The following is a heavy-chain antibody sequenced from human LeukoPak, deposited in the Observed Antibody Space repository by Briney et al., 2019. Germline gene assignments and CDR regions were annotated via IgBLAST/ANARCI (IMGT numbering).Heavy chain of an antibody. CDR2: INHSGST. Sequence: PSETLSLTCAVYGGSFSGYYWSWIRQPPGKGLEWIGEINHSGSTNCNPSLKSRVTISVDTSKNQFSLKLSSVTAADTAIYYCAHGYCSGGSCFTFSYWGQGTLVTVSS. D-gene: IGHD2-15*01. CDR3: AHGYCSGGSCFTFSY. CDR1: GGSFSGYY. J-gene: IGHJ4*02. V-gene: IGHV4-34*01.